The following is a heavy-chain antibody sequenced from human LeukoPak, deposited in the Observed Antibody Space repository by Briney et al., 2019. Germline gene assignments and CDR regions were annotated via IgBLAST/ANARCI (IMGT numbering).Heavy chain of an antibody. D-gene: IGHD5-24*01. J-gene: IGHJ4*02. CDR2: IYTSGST. CDR1: GGSISSTNYY. CDR3: AREPRDGYNSLDY. Sequence: SQTLSLTCTVSGGSISSTNYYCSWIRQPAGKGLEWIGRIYTSGSTNYNPALKSNVTISVDTSKNQFSLKLSSVTAADTAVYYCAREPRDGYNSLDYWGQGTLVTVSS. V-gene: IGHV4-61*02.